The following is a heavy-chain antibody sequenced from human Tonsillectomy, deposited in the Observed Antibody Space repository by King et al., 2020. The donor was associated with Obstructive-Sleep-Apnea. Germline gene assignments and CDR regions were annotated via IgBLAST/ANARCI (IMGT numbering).Heavy chain of an antibody. D-gene: IGHD3-22*01. CDR3: AKDSTRYYYDSSGYYFDY. CDR1: GITFSSHG. V-gene: IGHV3-30*18. J-gene: IGHJ4*02. CDR2: ISSDGTNK. Sequence: VQLVESGGGVVQPGRSLRLSCAASGITFSSHGMHWVRQAPGKGLEWVAVISSDGTNKDYADSVKGRFTISGDNSKNTLYLPMNSLRAEDTAVYYCAKDSTRYYYDSSGYYFDYWGQGTLVTVSS.